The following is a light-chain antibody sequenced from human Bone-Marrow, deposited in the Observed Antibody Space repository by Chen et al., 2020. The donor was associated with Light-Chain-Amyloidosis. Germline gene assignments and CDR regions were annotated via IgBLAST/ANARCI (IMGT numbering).Light chain of an antibody. CDR3: SSYTITNTLV. Sequence: QSALTQPASVSGSPGQSITISCTGTSSNVGGDNHVSWYQQHPDKAPKLMIYDVTHRPSWAPGRFSGSKSDNTSSLTISELQTEDEADYFCSSYTITNTLVFGSGTRVTVL. J-gene: IGLJ1*01. CDR2: DVT. V-gene: IGLV2-14*01. CDR1: SSNVGGDNH.